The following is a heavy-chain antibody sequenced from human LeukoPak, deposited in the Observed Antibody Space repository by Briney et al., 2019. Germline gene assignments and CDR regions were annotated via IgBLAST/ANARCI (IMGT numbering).Heavy chain of an antibody. CDR1: GLTFSSYW. J-gene: IGHJ4*02. Sequence: PGGSLRLSCAASGLTFSSYWMSWVRQAPGKGLEWVANIKQDGSEKYYVDSVKGRFTISRDNAKNSLYLQMNSLRAEDTAVYYCTPYDYWGQGALVTVS. CDR3: TPYDY. V-gene: IGHV3-7*01. CDR2: IKQDGSEK.